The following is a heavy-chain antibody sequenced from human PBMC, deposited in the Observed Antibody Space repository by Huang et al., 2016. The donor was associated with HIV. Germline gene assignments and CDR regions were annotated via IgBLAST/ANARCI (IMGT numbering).Heavy chain of an antibody. CDR2: ISYDGRNK. D-gene: IGHD6-13*01. CDR3: ARDRGSSWYLVGFALDY. V-gene: IGHV3-30*04. Sequence: QVQLVESGGGVVQPGRSLRLSCAASGFTFSSYVMHWVRQAPGKGLEWLAGISYDGRNKYYADSVKGRFTISRDNSKNTLYLQMNSLRAEDTAVYYCARDRGSSWYLVGFALDYWGQGTLVTVSS. CDR1: GFTFSSYV. J-gene: IGHJ4*02.